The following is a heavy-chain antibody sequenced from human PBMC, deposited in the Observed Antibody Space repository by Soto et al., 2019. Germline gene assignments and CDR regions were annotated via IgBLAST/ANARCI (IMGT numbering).Heavy chain of an antibody. CDR2: VIPNFGTA. J-gene: IGHJ5*02. CDR1: GGTFSSYA. Sequence: QVQLVQSGAEVKKPGSSVKVSCTASGGTFSSYAISWVRQAPGQGLECMGGVIPNFGTANYAQKFQGRVTITADESKSTAYMELSSLRSEDTAVYYCSRDLIGQQKTTVVTPGNWFAPWGKGTLVTVSS. CDR3: SRDLIGQQKTTVVTPGNWFAP. D-gene: IGHD4-17*01. V-gene: IGHV1-69*12.